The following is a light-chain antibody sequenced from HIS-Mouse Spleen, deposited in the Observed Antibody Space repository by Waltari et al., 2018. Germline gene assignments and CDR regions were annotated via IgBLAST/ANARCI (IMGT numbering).Light chain of an antibody. CDR3: QVWDSSSDHVV. CDR2: DDS. V-gene: IGLV3-21*03. J-gene: IGLJ2*01. CDR1: NIGSKS. Sequence: SYVLTQPPSPSAAPVKTARITLGGINIGSKSVHWYQQKPGQAHVLVVYDDSDRPSGIPERFSGSNSGNTATLTISRVEAGDEADYYCQVWDSSSDHVVFGGGTKLTVL.